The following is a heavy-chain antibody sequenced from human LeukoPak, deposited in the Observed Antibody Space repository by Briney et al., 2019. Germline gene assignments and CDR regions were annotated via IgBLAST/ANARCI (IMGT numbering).Heavy chain of an antibody. CDR2: IYPDDSDT. CDR3: ARQHMATFDY. J-gene: IGHJ4*02. Sequence: GESLKISCKGSGYSFTTYWIGWVRQMPGEGLEWMGIIYPDDSDTTYSPSFQGQVTISADTSTNTAYLQWSSLKASDTAIYYCARQHMATFDYWGQGTLVTVSS. CDR1: GYSFTTYW. D-gene: IGHD5-24*01. V-gene: IGHV5-51*01.